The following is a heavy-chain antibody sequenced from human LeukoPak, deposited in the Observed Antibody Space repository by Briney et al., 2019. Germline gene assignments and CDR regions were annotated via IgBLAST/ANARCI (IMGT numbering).Heavy chain of an antibody. CDR1: GGTFSSYA. CDR3: ARGYDTTGYFSY. V-gene: IGHV1-69*13. CDR2: IIPIFGTA. Sequence: GASVKVSCKASGGTFSSYAISWVRQAPGQGLEWMGGIIPIFGTANYAQKFQGRVTITADESTSTAYMELSSLRSEDTAVYYCARGYDTTGYFSYWGQGTLVAVSS. J-gene: IGHJ4*02. D-gene: IGHD3-22*01.